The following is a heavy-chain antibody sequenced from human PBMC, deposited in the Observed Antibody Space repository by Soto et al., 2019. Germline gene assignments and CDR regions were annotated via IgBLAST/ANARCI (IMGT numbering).Heavy chain of an antibody. CDR3: AKDLNGDYYDRGGYYRHRDDY. CDR1: GFTFSSYA. V-gene: IGHV3-23*01. CDR2: ITGGGGGT. J-gene: IGHJ4*02. D-gene: IGHD3-22*01. Sequence: EVQLLESGGGLVQPGGSLRLSCAASGFTFSSYAMSWVRQAPGKGLEWVSAITGGGGGTYYANSVKGRFTISRDNSKNTLYLQLNSLRAEDTAVYYCAKDLNGDYYDRGGYYRHRDDYWGQGTLVTVSS.